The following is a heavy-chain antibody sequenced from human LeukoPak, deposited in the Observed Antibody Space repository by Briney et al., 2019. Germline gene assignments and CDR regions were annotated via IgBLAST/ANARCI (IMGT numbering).Heavy chain of an antibody. D-gene: IGHD3-10*01. J-gene: IGHJ4*02. Sequence: SVKVSCKASGFTFTSSAVQWVRQARGQRPEWIGWIVVGSGNTNYAQKFQERVTITRDMSTSTAYMELSSLRSEDTAVYYCAARKGSGSHPRIDYWGQGTLVTVSS. CDR1: GFTFTSSA. CDR3: AARKGSGSHPRIDY. V-gene: IGHV1-58*01. CDR2: IVVGSGNT.